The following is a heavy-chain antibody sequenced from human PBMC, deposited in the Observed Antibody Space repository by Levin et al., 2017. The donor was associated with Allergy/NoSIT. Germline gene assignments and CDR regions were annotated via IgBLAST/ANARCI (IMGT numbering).Heavy chain of an antibody. V-gene: IGHV2-70*11. Sequence: QTLSLTCTFSGFSLTTSGMCVSWIRQPPGNALEWLARIDWDDDKYYSTSLKTRLTNSRDTSKNQVVLTMTSMDPVDTATYYCARATNHYYGRGFDYWGQGTPVTVSS. J-gene: IGHJ4*02. CDR3: ARATNHYYGRGFDY. CDR2: IDWDDDK. D-gene: IGHD3-10*01. CDR1: GFSLTTSGMC.